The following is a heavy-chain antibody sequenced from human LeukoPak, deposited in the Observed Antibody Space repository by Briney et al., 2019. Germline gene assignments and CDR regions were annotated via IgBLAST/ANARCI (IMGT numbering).Heavy chain of an antibody. Sequence: SETLSLTCTVSGGSISSSSYYWVWIRQPPGKGLEWIGNIYYSGRTYQNPSLKSRVTISVDASKNQFSLKLSSVTAADTAVYYCARQGSSGPYYFDYWGQGTLVTVSS. D-gene: IGHD6-19*01. J-gene: IGHJ4*02. CDR3: ARQGSSGPYYFDY. CDR2: IYYSGRT. V-gene: IGHV4-39*01. CDR1: GGSISSSSYY.